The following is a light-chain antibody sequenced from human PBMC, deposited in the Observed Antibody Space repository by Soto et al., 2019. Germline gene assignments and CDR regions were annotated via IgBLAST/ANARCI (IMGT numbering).Light chain of an antibody. CDR1: QSINSR. CDR2: KAS. J-gene: IGKJ1*01. CDR3: QQYNNYWT. V-gene: IGKV1-5*03. Sequence: DIQMTQSPSTLSASVGDRVNITCRASQSINSRLAWYQQKPGKAPNLLIYKASSLESGVPSRFSGSGSGTEFTLTISSLQPDDFATYYCQQYNNYWTFGQGTNVEIK.